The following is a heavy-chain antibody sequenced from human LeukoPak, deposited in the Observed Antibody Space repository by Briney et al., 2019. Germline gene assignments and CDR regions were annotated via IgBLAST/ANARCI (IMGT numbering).Heavy chain of an antibody. V-gene: IGHV3-66*01. D-gene: IGHD6-25*01. CDR1: GFTVSSNY. J-gene: IGHJ6*02. CDR3: ARDAAQNIPTSMDV. CDR2: IYSGGST. Sequence: GGSLRLSCAASGFTVSSNYMSWVRQAPGKGLEWVSVIYSGGSTYYADSVKGRFTISRDNSKNTLYLQMNSLRAEDTAVYYCARDAAQNIPTSMDVWGQGTTVTVSS.